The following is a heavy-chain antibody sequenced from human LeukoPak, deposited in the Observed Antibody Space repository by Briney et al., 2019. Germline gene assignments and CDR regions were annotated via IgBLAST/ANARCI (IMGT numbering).Heavy chain of an antibody. D-gene: IGHD6-13*01. CDR3: ARHTLYSSSSPAGWFDP. CDR1: GGSISSSYYY. Sequence: SETLSLTCSVSGGSISSSYYYWGWVRQPPGKGLEWIGSIYYSGHTYYNPTLKSRVTISVDTSKNQFSLKLSSVTAADTAVYYCARHTLYSSSSPAGWFDPWGQGTLVTVSS. J-gene: IGHJ5*02. CDR2: IYYSGHT. V-gene: IGHV4-39*01.